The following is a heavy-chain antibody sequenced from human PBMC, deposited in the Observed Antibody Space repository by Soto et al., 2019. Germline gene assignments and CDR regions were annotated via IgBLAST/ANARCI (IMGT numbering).Heavy chain of an antibody. CDR2: IYYSGST. CDR1: GTTISGHY. CDR3: ARDYGRRRLQFSY. J-gene: IGHJ4*02. D-gene: IGHD5-12*01. V-gene: IGHV4-59*11. Sequence: PSATLAPECTFSGTTISGHYWSWIGQPPGKGLEWIGYIYYSGSTNYNPSLKSRVTISVDTSKNQFSLKLSSVTAADTAVYYCARDYGRRRLQFSYWGQGTLVNVSS.